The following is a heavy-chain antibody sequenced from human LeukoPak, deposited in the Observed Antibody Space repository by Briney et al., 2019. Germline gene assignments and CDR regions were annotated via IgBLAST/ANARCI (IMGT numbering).Heavy chain of an antibody. CDR3: ASSPQQPDAFDI. J-gene: IGHJ3*02. CDR2: IYYSGST. CDR1: GGSISSYY. Sequence: SETLALTCTVSGGSISSYYWSWIRQPPGKGLEWIGYIYYSGSTNYNPSLKSRVTISVDTSKNQFSLKLSSVTAADTAVYYCASSPQQPDAFDIWGQGTMVTVSS. D-gene: IGHD6-13*01. V-gene: IGHV4-59*01.